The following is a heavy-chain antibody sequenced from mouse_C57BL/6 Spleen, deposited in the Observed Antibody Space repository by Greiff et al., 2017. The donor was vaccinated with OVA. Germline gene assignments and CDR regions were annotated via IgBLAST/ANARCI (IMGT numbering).Heavy chain of an antibody. V-gene: IGHV1-39*01. CDR3: ARWTTVEARDD. Sequence: VQLQQSGPELVKPGASVKISCKASGYSFTDYNMHWVKQSTGKSLEWIGVINPNYGTTSYNQKFKGKATLTVDQSSSTAYMQLNSLTSEDAAVYYWARWTTVEARDDWGQGTSGTVSS. CDR2: INPNYGTT. D-gene: IGHD1-1*01. J-gene: IGHJ4*01. CDR1: GYSFTDYN.